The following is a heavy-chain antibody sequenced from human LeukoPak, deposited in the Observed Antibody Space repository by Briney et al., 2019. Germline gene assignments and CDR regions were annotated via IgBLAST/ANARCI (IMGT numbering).Heavy chain of an antibody. Sequence: KASETLSLTCTVSGGSISSYYWSWIRQPAGKGLEWIGRIYTSGSTNYNPSLKSRVTMPVDTSKNQFSLKLSSVTAADTAVYYCARGAEYCSGGSCYLILDYWGQGTLVTVSS. CDR3: ARGAEYCSGGSCYLILDY. J-gene: IGHJ4*02. CDR1: GGSISSYY. V-gene: IGHV4-4*07. D-gene: IGHD2-15*01. CDR2: IYTSGST.